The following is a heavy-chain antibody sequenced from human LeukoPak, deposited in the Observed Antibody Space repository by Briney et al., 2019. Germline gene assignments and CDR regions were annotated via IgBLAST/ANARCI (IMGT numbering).Heavy chain of an antibody. CDR1: GGSVTTHY. D-gene: IGHD3-3*02. J-gene: IGHJ4*02. CDR3: ARGTLAYYFES. V-gene: IGHV4-59*02. Sequence: SETLSLTCTVSGGSVTTHYWSWLRQSPGKGLEWIGYVYYTESANYNPSLKSRATISVDTSRNQFSLQLSYVTAADTAVYYCARGTLAYYFESWGQGTLVTVSS. CDR2: VYYTESA.